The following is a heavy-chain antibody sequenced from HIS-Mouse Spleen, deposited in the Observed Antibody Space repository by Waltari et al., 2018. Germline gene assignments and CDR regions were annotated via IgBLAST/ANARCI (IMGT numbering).Heavy chain of an antibody. J-gene: IGHJ2*01. Sequence: QLQLQESGPGLVKHSATPALTCPVPGGPNSSSSYSWGRIRPPPWKGLEWIGSIYYSGSTYYNPSLKSRVTISVDTSKNQFSLNLSSVTAADTAVYYCAREIPYSSSWYDWYFDLWGRGTLVTVSS. CDR3: AREIPYSSSWYDWYFDL. D-gene: IGHD6-13*01. V-gene: IGHV4-39*07. CDR2: IYYSGST. CDR1: GGPNSSSSYS.